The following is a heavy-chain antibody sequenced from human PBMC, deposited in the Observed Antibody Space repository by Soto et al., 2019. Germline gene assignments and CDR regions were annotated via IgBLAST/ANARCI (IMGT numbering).Heavy chain of an antibody. D-gene: IGHD4-17*01. V-gene: IGHV4-38-2*01. J-gene: IGHJ5*02. CDR3: AKGAATVTPGWFDP. CDR1: GYSISSGYY. Sequence: PSETLSLTCAVSGYSISSGYYWGWIRQTPGKGLEWIASIYHSGSTYYNPSLKSRVTISVDTSKNQFSLKLTSVTAADTAVYYCAKGAATVTPGWFDPWGQGITVTVSS. CDR2: IYHSGST.